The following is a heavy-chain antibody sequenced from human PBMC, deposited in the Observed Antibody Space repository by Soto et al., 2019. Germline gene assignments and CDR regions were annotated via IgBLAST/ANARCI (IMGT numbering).Heavy chain of an antibody. V-gene: IGHV3-48*01. Sequence: LRLSCAASGFTFSSSDMNWVRQAPGKGLEWISYISSSISTIYYADSVKDRFTISRDNVKNSLFLQVNGLSAEDTAVYYCATSSTGYYPLDYWGQGALVTVSS. CDR3: ATSSTGYYPLDY. D-gene: IGHD3-22*01. CDR1: GFTFSSSD. J-gene: IGHJ4*02. CDR2: ISSSISTI.